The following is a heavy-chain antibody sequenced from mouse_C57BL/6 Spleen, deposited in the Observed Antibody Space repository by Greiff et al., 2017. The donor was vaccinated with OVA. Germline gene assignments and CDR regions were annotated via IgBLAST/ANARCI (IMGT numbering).Heavy chain of an antibody. CDR3: ARAGHAMDY. V-gene: IGHV5-4*03. Sequence: EVKLQESGGGLVKPGGSLKLSCAASGFTFSSYAMSWVRQTPEKRLEWVATISDGGSYTYYPDNVKGRFTISRDNAKNNLYLQMSHLKSEDTAMYYCARAGHAMDYWGQGTSVTVSS. CDR1: GFTFSSYA. CDR2: ISDGGSYT. J-gene: IGHJ4*01.